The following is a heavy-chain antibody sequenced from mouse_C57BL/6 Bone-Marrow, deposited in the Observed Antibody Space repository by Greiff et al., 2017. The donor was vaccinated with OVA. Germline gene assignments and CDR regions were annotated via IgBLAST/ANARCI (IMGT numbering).Heavy chain of an antibody. D-gene: IGHD3-3*01. Sequence: VQLQQSGPELVKPGASVKISCKASGYTFTDYYMNWVKQSHGKSLEWIGDINPNNGGTSYNQKFKGKATLTVDKSSSTAYMELRSLTSEDSAVYYCARKGRDPFAYWGQGTLVTVSA. J-gene: IGHJ3*01. CDR2: INPNNGGT. V-gene: IGHV1-26*01. CDR1: GYTFTDYY. CDR3: ARKGRDPFAY.